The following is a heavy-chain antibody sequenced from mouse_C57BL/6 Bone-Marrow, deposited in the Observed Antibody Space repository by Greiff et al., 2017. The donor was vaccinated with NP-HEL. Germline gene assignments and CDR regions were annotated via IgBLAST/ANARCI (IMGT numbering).Heavy chain of an antibody. CDR2: ISGGGGNT. Sequence: EVQLVESGGGLVKPGGSLKLSCAASGFTFSSYTMSWVRQTPEKRLEWVATISGGGGNTYYPDSVNGRFPISRDNAKNTLYLQMSSLRSEDTALYYCARQLKFAYWGKGTLVTVSA. CDR1: GFTFSSYT. J-gene: IGHJ3*01. V-gene: IGHV5-9*01. CDR3: ARQLKFAY. D-gene: IGHD1-3*01.